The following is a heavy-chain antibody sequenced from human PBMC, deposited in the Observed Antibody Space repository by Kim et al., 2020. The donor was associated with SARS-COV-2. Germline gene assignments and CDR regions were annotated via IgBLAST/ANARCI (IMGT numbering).Heavy chain of an antibody. Sequence: GGSLRLSCAASGFTFSSYAMHWVRQAPGKGLEWVAVISYDGSNKYYVDSVKGRFTISRDNSKNTLYLQMNSLRAEDTAVYYCAREGGYDSGNYYYGMDVWGQGTTVTVSS. J-gene: IGHJ6*02. CDR1: GFTFSSYA. D-gene: IGHD5-12*01. CDR2: ISYDGSNK. CDR3: AREGGYDSGNYYYGMDV. V-gene: IGHV3-30*04.